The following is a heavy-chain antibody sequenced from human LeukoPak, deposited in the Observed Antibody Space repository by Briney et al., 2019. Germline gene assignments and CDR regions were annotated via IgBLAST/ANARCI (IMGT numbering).Heavy chain of an antibody. V-gene: IGHV1-46*01. J-gene: IGHJ4*02. Sequence: ASVNVSCKASGGTFSTYYMHWVRQAPGQGLEWMGIINPSGGSTSYAQKFQGRVTMARDTSTSTVYMELSSLRCEDTAVYYCARDLGYCSSTSCHALYYFDYWGQGTLVTVSS. CDR3: ARDLGYCSSTSCHALYYFDY. CDR1: GGTFSTYY. D-gene: IGHD2-2*01. CDR2: INPSGGST.